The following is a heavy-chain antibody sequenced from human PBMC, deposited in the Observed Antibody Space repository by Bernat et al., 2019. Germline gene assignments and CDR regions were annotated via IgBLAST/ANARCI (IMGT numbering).Heavy chain of an antibody. CDR1: GFTFSSYA. D-gene: IGHD3-10*01. J-gene: IGHJ4*02. V-gene: IGHV3-30-3*01. CDR3: ARDTFLGELLDY. CDR2: ISYDGSNK. Sequence: QVQLVESGGGVVQPGRSQRLSCAASGFTFSSYAMHWVRQAPGKGLEWVAVISYDGSNKYYADSVKGRFTISRDNSKNTLYLQMNSLRAEDTAVYYCARDTFLGELLDYWGQGTLVTVSS.